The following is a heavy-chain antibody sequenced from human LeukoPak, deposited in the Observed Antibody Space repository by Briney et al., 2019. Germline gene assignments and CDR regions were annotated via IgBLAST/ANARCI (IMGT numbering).Heavy chain of an antibody. CDR1: GGSISSGSYY. CDR3: ARDWGRDALDI. V-gene: IGHV4-39*01. CDR2: IDLSRSSP. Sequence: SETLSLTCTVYGGSISSGSYYWGWLRQPPGKGREWNGSIDLSRSSPYYNPTLKRRVTISGDTSKNQLSLKLTSVTAADTAAYYCARDWGRDALDIWGQGTMVTVSS. D-gene: IGHD3-16*01. J-gene: IGHJ3*02.